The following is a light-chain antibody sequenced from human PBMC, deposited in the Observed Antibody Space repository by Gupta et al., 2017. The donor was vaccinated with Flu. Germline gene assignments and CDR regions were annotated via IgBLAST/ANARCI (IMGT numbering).Light chain of an antibody. V-gene: IGKV3-11*01. CDR2: DAS. Sequence: APLPSPAGERATRSGRASQGVGHFLEWYQQRPGQTPRLLIYDASTRATGIRARFSGRGSGTDFSLTISSRESEDFAGYYCEQRNNRPPSTFGQGTKLKIK. CDR3: EQRNNRPPST. J-gene: IGKJ2*01. CDR1: QGVGHF.